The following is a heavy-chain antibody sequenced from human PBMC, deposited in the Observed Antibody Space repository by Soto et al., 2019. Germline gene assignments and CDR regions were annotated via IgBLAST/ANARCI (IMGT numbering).Heavy chain of an antibody. CDR2: FIPIFGTL. Sequence: QVQLVQSGAEVKKPGSSVKVSCKASGGTFSNFAISWVRQAPGQGLEWMGGFIPIFGTLNYAQRFQGRLTISAGETTRPAHLGPSRLGSEDTGVFYLARFEPLVLTWGQGTLVTVSS. D-gene: IGHD6-13*01. J-gene: IGHJ1*01. V-gene: IGHV1-69*01. CDR1: GGTFSNFA. CDR3: ARFEPLVLT.